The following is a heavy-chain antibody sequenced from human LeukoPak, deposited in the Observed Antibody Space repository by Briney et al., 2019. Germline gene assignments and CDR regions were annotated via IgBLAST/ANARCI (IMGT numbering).Heavy chain of an antibody. D-gene: IGHD2-2*01. CDR2: ISYDGSNK. CDR1: GFTFSTYG. J-gene: IGHJ4*02. V-gene: IGHV3-30*18. CDR3: ANREYHLPALY. Sequence: GGSLRLSCAASGFTFSTYGMHWVRQAPGKGLEWVAVISYDGSNKYYADSVKGRFTISRDNSKNTLYLQMNSLRAEDTAVYYCANREYHLPALYWGQGTLVTVSS.